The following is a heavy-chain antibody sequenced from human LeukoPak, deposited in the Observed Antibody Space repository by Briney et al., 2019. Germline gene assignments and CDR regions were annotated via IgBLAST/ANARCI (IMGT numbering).Heavy chain of an antibody. CDR1: GGSISSGDYY. CDR2: IYYSGST. CDR3: ARDYYDSSGYYYIPFDY. D-gene: IGHD3-22*01. J-gene: IGHJ4*02. Sequence: SQTLSLTCTVSGGSISSGDYYWSWIRQPPGKGLEWIGYIYYSGSTYYNPSLKSRVTISVDTSKNQFSLKPSSVTAADTAVYYCARDYYDSSGYYYIPFDYWGQGTLVTVSS. V-gene: IGHV4-30-4*08.